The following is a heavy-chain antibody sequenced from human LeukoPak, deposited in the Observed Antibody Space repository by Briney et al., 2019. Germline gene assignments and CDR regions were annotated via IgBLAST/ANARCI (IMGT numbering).Heavy chain of an antibody. Sequence: KEPEWVANIKPDGSEGSSVDSVKGRFTISRDNARNSLYLQMNSLRSEDTAVYYCARGSVVAANFDIWGQGTLVTVSS. J-gene: IGHJ4*02. CDR3: ARGSVVAANFDI. CDR2: IKPDGSEG. V-gene: IGHV3-7*04. D-gene: IGHD2-2*01.